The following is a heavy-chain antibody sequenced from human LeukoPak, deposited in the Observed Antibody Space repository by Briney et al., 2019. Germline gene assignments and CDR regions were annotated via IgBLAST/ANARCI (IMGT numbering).Heavy chain of an antibody. CDR2: ISSSSSTI. V-gene: IGHV3-48*01. J-gene: IGHJ5*02. Sequence: PGGSLRHSCAASGFTFSSYSMNWVRQAPGKGLEWVSYISSSSSTIYYADSVKGRFTISRDNAKNSLYLQMNSLRAEDTAVYYCASLGYCSSTSCYSHWFDPWGQGTLVTDSS. CDR3: ASLGYCSSTSCYSHWFDP. D-gene: IGHD2-2*01. CDR1: GFTFSSYS.